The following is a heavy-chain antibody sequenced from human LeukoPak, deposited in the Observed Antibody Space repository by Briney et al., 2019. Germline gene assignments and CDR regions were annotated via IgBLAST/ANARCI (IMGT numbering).Heavy chain of an antibody. V-gene: IGHV4-4*03. CDR1: GASISSSYW. J-gene: IGHJ4*02. Sequence: PPETLSLTCAVSGASISSSYWWSWVRQPPGQGLEWIGEIHHSGSTKYNPSLRSRVTISVDKSKNQFSLKLSSVTAADTAVYYCAPSPCSGDSCYRFDFWGQGTQVTVSS. CDR3: APSPCSGDSCYRFDF. CDR2: IHHSGST. D-gene: IGHD2-15*01.